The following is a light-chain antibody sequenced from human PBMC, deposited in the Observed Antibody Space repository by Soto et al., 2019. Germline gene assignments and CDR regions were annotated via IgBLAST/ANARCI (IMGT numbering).Light chain of an antibody. J-gene: IGKJ1*01. Sequence: EFVLTQSPGTLSLSPGERATLSCRASQTVRNNYLAWYQQKPGQAPRLLIYDASSRATGIPVRFSGSGSGTDYTLTVSSLEPEDFAVYYCQQRSNLPWTFGQGTKVDIK. CDR2: DAS. CDR1: QTVRNNY. V-gene: IGKV3D-20*02. CDR3: QQRSNLPWT.